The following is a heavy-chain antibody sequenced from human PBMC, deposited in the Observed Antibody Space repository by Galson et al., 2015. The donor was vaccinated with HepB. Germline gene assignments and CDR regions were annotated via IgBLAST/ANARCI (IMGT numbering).Heavy chain of an antibody. CDR3: TTLYFYYDSRDY. Sequence: SLRLSCAASGFTFSIAWMSWVRQAPGKGLEWVGRIKSKPDGGTTDYAAPVKGRFTISRDDSKNTLYLQMNSLKTEDTAVYYCTTLYFYYDSRDYWGQGTLVTVSS. V-gene: IGHV3-15*01. CDR1: GFTFSIAW. J-gene: IGHJ4*02. CDR2: IKSKPDGGTT. D-gene: IGHD3-22*01.